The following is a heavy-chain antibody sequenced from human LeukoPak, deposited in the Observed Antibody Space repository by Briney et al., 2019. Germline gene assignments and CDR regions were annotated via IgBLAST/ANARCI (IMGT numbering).Heavy chain of an antibody. CDR1: GFTFSSYA. CDR3: AKGTYWYEYYFDY. CDR2: ISASAGST. J-gene: IGHJ4*02. V-gene: IGHV3-23*01. D-gene: IGHD2-8*02. Sequence: PGGSLRLSCAVSGFTFSSYAMTWVRQAPGKGLEWVSTISASAGSTYYADSVKGRFSISRDNSKNTLYLQMNSLRAEETAVHYCAKGTYWYEYYFDYWGQGTLVTVSS.